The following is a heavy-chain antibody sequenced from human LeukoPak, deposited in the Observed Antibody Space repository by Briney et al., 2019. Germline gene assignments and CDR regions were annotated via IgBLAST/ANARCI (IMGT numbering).Heavy chain of an antibody. CDR3: ARLWSGYDIDSDY. D-gene: IGHD5-12*01. CDR2: IYYSGST. J-gene: IGHJ4*02. Sequence: LETLSLTCTVSGGSISSYYWSWIRQPPGKGLEWIGYIYYSGSTNYNPSLKSRVTISVDTSKNQLSLKLSSVTAADTAVYYCARLWSGYDIDSDYWGQGTLVTVSS. CDR1: GGSISSYY. V-gene: IGHV4-59*08.